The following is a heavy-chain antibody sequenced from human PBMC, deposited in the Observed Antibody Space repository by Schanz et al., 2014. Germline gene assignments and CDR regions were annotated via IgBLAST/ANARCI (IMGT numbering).Heavy chain of an antibody. D-gene: IGHD4-4*01. Sequence: EGEVEEKGGCFLPPGRSLSLSFSCSFFHFSPSAMHWVRQAPGKGLEWVSSISWNSGSVAYADSVKGRFTISRDDAKNSLYLQMNSLRAEDTALYYCAKDRQTTVNRVGYYYGMDVWGQGTTVTVSS. CDR1: FFHFSPSA. J-gene: IGHJ6*02. V-gene: IGHV3-9*01. CDR2: ISWNSGSV. CDR3: AKDRQTTVNRVGYYYGMDV.